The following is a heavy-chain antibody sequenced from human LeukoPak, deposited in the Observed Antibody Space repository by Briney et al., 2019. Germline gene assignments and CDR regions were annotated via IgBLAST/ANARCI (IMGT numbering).Heavy chain of an antibody. CDR1: GFTFSSFV. Sequence: GGALRLSCAASGFTFSSFVIHSVRQAPGKGQEWVTFIRYDGSKKYYADSVKGRFTISRDNSKNTLYLQMQSVRADDTAVYYCAKDGSRYSDLWNNYRYDYWGQGTLVTVSS. D-gene: IGHD3-3*01. CDR2: IRYDGSKK. J-gene: IGHJ4*02. V-gene: IGHV3-30*02. CDR3: AKDGSRYSDLWNNYRYDY.